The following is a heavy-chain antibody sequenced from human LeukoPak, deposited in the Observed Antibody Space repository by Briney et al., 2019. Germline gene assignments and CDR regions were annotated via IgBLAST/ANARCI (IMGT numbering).Heavy chain of an antibody. D-gene: IGHD3-10*01. CDR2: IFYKGTS. V-gene: IGHV4-30-4*01. Sequence: PSETLSLTCTVSGGSLSSGYYYWSWLRQAPGMGLEGIGNIFYKGTSYYNPSLKSRVTISVDTSKSQFTLRLSSVTAADTAVYFCARLRGPHVVRGVTRNNWLDTGGQGVLVTVSS. CDR3: ARLRGPHVVRGVTRNNWLDT. CDR1: GGSLSSGYYY. J-gene: IGHJ5*02.